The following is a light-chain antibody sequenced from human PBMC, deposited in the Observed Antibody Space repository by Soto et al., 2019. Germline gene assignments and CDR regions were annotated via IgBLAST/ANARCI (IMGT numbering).Light chain of an antibody. CDR1: RGHSSYI. Sequence: QLVLTQSSSASASLGSSVKLTCTLSRGHSSYIIAWHQQQPGKAPRYLMKVEGSGRSNKGGGVPDRFSGSSSGADRYLTISNLQFDDEADYYCETWDITTRVFGGGTQLTVL. J-gene: IGLJ3*02. CDR3: ETWDITTRV. CDR2: VEGSGRS. V-gene: IGLV4-60*02.